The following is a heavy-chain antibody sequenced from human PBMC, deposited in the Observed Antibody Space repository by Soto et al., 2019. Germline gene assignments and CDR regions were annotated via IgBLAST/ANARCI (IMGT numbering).Heavy chain of an antibody. D-gene: IGHD3-22*01. CDR2: INHSGST. CDR1: GGCLRRYH. J-gene: IGHJ3*02. CDR3: ARGAYYDSSGYYSHDAFDI. Sequence: SETLSPTFAVCGGCLRRYHSDWVRQPPGKGGEGGGEINHSGSTNYNPSLKSRVTISVDTSKNQFSLKLSSVTAADTAVYYCARGAYYDSSGYYSHDAFDIWGQGTMVTVSS. V-gene: IGHV4-34*01.